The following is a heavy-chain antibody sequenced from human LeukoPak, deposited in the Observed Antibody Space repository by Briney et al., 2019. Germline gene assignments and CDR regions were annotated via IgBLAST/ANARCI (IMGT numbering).Heavy chain of an antibody. Sequence: ASVKVSCKASGYTFTGYYMHWVRQAPGQGLEWMGRINPNSGGTNYAQKFQGRVTMTRDTSTSTVYMELSSLRSEDTAVYYCARDPRYSSSWYVDYWGQGTLVTVSS. CDR1: GYTFTGYY. D-gene: IGHD6-13*01. CDR2: INPNSGGT. V-gene: IGHV1-2*06. CDR3: ARDPRYSSSWYVDY. J-gene: IGHJ4*02.